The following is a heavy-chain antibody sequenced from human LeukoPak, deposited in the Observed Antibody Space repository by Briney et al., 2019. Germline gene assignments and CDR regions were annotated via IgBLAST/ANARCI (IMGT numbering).Heavy chain of an antibody. CDR1: GYTFTGYY. D-gene: IGHD2-21*01. CDR3: ARDLGRRYCGGDCYYGMDV. V-gene: IGHV1-2*02. Sequence: ASVKVSCKASGYTFTGYYMHWVRQAPGQGLEWMGWINPNSGGTNYAQKFQGRVTMTRDTSISTAYMELSRLRSDDTAVYYCARDLGRRYCGGDCYYGMDVWGQGTTVTVSS. J-gene: IGHJ6*02. CDR2: INPNSGGT.